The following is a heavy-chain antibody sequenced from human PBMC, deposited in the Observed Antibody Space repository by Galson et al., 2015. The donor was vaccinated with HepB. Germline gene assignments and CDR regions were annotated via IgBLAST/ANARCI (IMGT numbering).Heavy chain of an antibody. CDR2: ISYDGSNK. D-gene: IGHD5-18*01. CDR3: AREDVDTAVDY. V-gene: IGHV3-30-3*01. CDR1: GFTFSSYA. J-gene: IGHJ4*02. Sequence: SLRLSCAASGFTFSSYAMHWVRQAPGKGLEWVAVISYDGSNKYYADSVKGRFTISRDNSKNTLYLQMNSLRAEDTAVYYCAREDVDTAVDYWGQGTLVTVSS.